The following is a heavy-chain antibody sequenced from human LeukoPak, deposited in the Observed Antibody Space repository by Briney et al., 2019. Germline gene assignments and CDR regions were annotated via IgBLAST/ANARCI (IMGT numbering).Heavy chain of an antibody. CDR1: GFTLNNYG. CDR3: ATGRRRDTVLVAVPTFDY. J-gene: IGHJ4*02. V-gene: IGHV3-33*05. Sequence: GGSLRLSCAASGFTLNNYGMHWVRQAPGKGLEWVAAISYDGSDKYYADSVRGRFTISRDSSKNTLYLQMNSLRADDTSVYYCATGRRRDTVLVAVPTFDYWGQGTLVTVSS. D-gene: IGHD5-18*01. CDR2: ISYDGSDK.